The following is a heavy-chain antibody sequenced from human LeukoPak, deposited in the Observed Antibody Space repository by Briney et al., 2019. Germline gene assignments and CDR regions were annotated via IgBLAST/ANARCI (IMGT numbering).Heavy chain of an antibody. D-gene: IGHD2-15*01. J-gene: IGHJ4*02. Sequence: SVKVSCKASGGTFSSYAISWVRQAPGQGLEWMGGIIPIFGTANYAQKFQGRVTITADESTSTAYMELSSLRSGDTGVYYCARGSALLALSFDYWGQGTLVTVSS. V-gene: IGHV1-69*13. CDR2: IIPIFGTA. CDR1: GGTFSSYA. CDR3: ARGSALLALSFDY.